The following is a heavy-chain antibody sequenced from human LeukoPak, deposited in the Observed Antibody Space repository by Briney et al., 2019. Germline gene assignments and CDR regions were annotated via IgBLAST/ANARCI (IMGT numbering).Heavy chain of an antibody. J-gene: IGHJ6*02. V-gene: IGHV4-39*01. D-gene: IGHD4-17*01. CDR2: IYYSGST. CDR1: GGSISSSSYY. CDR3: ASHGATVTPSRYYYYGMDV. Sequence: PSETLSLTCTVSGGSISSSSYYWGWIRQPPGKGLGWIGSIYYSGSTYYNPSLKSRVTISVDTSKNQFSLKLSSVTAADTAVYYCASHGATVTPSRYYYYGMDVWGQGTTVTVSS.